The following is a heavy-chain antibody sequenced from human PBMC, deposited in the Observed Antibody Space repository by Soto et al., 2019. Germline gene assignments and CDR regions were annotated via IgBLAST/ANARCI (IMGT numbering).Heavy chain of an antibody. CDR2: INWNGGST. D-gene: IGHD1-1*01. J-gene: IGHJ6*02. V-gene: IGHV3-20*04. CDR1: GFTFDDYG. CDR3: ARTGTGTTGGYYYYGMDV. Sequence: ESGGGVVRPGGSLRLSCAASGFTFDDYGMSWVRQAPGKGLEWVSGINWNGGSTGYADSVKGRFTISRDNAKNSLYLQMNSLRAEDTALYYCARTGTGTTGGYYYYGMDVWGQGTTVTVSS.